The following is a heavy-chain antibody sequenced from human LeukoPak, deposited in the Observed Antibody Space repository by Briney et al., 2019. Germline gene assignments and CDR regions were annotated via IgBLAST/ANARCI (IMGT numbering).Heavy chain of an antibody. V-gene: IGHV3-30*04. Sequence: GGSLRLSCAASGFTFSSYAMHWVRQAPGKGLEWVAVISYDGSNKYYADSVKGRFTTSRDNSKNTLYLQMNSLRAEDTAVYYCARDHDSGSYSDYWGQGTLVTVSS. D-gene: IGHD3-10*01. CDR2: ISYDGSNK. J-gene: IGHJ4*02. CDR1: GFTFSSYA. CDR3: ARDHDSGSYSDY.